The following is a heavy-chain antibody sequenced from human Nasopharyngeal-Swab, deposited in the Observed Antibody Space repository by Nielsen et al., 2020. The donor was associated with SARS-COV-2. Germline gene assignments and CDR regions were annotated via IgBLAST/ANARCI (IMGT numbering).Heavy chain of an antibody. Sequence: GESLKISCAASGFTFSNAWMSWVRQAPGKGLEWVGRIKSKTDGGTTDYAAPVKGRFTISRDDSKNTLYLQMHSLKTEDTAVYYCTTTTTVTTTYYYYFYYMDVWGKGTTVTVSS. D-gene: IGHD4-17*01. J-gene: IGHJ6*03. V-gene: IGHV3-15*01. CDR3: TTTTTVTTTYYYYFYYMDV. CDR1: GFTFSNAW. CDR2: IKSKTDGGTT.